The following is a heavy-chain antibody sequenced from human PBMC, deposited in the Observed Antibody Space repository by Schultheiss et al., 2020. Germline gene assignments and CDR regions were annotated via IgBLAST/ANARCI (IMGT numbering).Heavy chain of an antibody. CDR2: IRDKSNSYTT. V-gene: IGHV3-72*01. CDR1: GFSFSDHY. D-gene: IGHD7-27*01. J-gene: IGHJ3*02. Sequence: GGSLRLSCAASGFSFSDHYMDWVRQAPGKGLEWVGRIRDKSNSYTTKYAASVGGRFTISRDDSESSVYLQMHSLKTEDTAVYYCVRPTLTGDRDGAFDIWGQGTMVTVSS. CDR3: VRPTLTGDRDGAFDI.